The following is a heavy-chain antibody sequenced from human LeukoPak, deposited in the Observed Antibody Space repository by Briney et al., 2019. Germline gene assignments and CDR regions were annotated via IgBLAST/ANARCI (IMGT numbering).Heavy chain of an antibody. Sequence: ASVKVSCKASGGTFSSYAISWVRQAPGQGLEWMGWISAYNGNTNYAQKLQGRVTMTTDTSTSTAYMELRSLRSDDTAVYYCARVPFYGDYEFRDYWGQGTLVTVSS. CDR2: ISAYNGNT. CDR3: ARVPFYGDYEFRDY. V-gene: IGHV1-18*01. J-gene: IGHJ4*02. CDR1: GGTFSSYA. D-gene: IGHD4-17*01.